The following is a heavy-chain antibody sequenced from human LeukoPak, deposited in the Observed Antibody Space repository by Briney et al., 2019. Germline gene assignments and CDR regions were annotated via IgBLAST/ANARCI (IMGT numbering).Heavy chain of an antibody. D-gene: IGHD3-10*01. CDR3: ARVNPAYYYGSGSSWGAFDY. V-gene: IGHV3-64*01. J-gene: IGHJ4*02. Sequence: PGGSLRLSCAASGFTFSSYAMHWVRQAPGKGLEYVSAISSNGGSTYYANSVKGRFTISRDNSKNTLYLQMGSLRAEDMAVYYCARVNPAYYYGSGSSWGAFDYWGQGTLVTVSS. CDR2: ISSNGGST. CDR1: GFTFSSYA.